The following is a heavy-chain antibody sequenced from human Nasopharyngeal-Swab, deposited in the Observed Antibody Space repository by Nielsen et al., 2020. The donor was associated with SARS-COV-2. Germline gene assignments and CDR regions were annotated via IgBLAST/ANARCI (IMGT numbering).Heavy chain of an antibody. D-gene: IGHD2-2*02. CDR3: ARRGRCSGSSCDKDV. V-gene: IGHV1-46*02. CDR1: GYTFNNYY. Sequence: ASVKVSCKASGYTFNNYYIHWVRQAPGQGLEWMGMINPGSGGTTYAQKFQGRVTMTRDTSTSTVFMDLSSLRSEDTAVYYCARRGRCSGSSCDKDVWGQGTTVTVSS. J-gene: IGHJ6*02. CDR2: INPGSGGT.